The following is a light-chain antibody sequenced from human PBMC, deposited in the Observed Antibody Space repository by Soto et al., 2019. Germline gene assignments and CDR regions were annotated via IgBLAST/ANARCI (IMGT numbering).Light chain of an antibody. Sequence: QSALTQPASVSGSPGQSITISCTGTSSDVGGHNYVSWYQQHPGKAPKLTIYDVINRPPGVSNRFSGSKSGNTASLTISGLQAEDEADYYCSSYTISSAYVFGTGTKVTVL. CDR3: SSYTISSAYV. J-gene: IGLJ1*01. CDR2: DVI. V-gene: IGLV2-14*01. CDR1: SSDVGGHNY.